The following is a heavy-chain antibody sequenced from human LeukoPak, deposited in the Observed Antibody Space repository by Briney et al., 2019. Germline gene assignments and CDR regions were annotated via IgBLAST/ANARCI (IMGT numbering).Heavy chain of an antibody. CDR2: INPHSGGT. CDR3: AREVSVAGTMVDY. J-gene: IGHJ4*02. Sequence: ASVKVSCKASGYTFTAYYLHWVRQAPGQGLEWMGWINPHSGGTNYAQKFQGRVTMTRDTSLTTAYLELPRLTSDDTAVYYCAREVSVAGTMVDYWGQGTLVTVSS. V-gene: IGHV1-2*02. D-gene: IGHD6-19*01. CDR1: GYTFTAYY.